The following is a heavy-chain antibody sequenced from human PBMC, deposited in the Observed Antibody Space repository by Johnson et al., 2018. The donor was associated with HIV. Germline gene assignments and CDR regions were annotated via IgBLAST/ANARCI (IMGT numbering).Heavy chain of an antibody. J-gene: IGHJ3*02. CDR3: ARALRVVVVAATFDAFDI. Sequence: VQLVESGGGVVRPGGSLRLSCVASGFTFSDYYMTWIRQAPGKGLEWVSYISSSGSTIYYADSVKGRFTISRDNAKNSLYLQMNSLRAEDTALYYCARALRVVVVAATFDAFDIWGQGTMVTVSS. CDR2: ISSSGSTI. D-gene: IGHD2-15*01. V-gene: IGHV3-11*01. CDR1: GFTFSDYY.